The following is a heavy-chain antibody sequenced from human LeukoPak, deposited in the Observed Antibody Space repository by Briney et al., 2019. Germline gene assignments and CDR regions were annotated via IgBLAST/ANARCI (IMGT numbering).Heavy chain of an antibody. Sequence: PSETLSLTCTVSGGSISSYYWSWIRQPPGKGLEWIGYIYYSGSTNYNPSLKSRVTISVDTSKNQFSLKLSSVTAADTAVYYCARLDQLLYRAHYYGMDVWGQGTTVTVSS. CDR3: ARLDQLLYRAHYYGMDV. J-gene: IGHJ6*02. CDR1: GGSISSYY. CDR2: IYYSGST. V-gene: IGHV4-59*01. D-gene: IGHD2-2*02.